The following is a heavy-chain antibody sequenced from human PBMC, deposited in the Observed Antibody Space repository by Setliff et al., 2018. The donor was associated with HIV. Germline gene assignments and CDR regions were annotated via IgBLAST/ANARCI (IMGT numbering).Heavy chain of an antibody. Sequence: PGGSLRLSCAASGFTFSSYAMHWVRQAPGKGLEWVSLIWYDGTNKYYVDPVKGRFTISRDSSRNTLYLQLTSLRVGDTAVYHCAGGSGSYPKPFDPWGQGTLVTVSS. D-gene: IGHD3-10*01. CDR3: AGGSGSYPKPFDP. CDR1: GFTFSSYA. J-gene: IGHJ5*02. V-gene: IGHV3-33*08. CDR2: IWYDGTNK.